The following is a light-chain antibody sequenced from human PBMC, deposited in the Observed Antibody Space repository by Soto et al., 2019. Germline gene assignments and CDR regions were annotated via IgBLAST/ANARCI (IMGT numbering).Light chain of an antibody. CDR1: QSVSSSY. CDR2: GAS. V-gene: IGKV3-20*01. CDR3: QQYGSSPQT. J-gene: IGKJ1*01. Sequence: ELVLKQSPGTLSLSPGDRAPLSCRASQSVSSSYLAWYQQKPGQAPRLLIYGASSRATGIPDRFSGSGSGTDFTLTISRLEPEDFAVYYCQQYGSSPQTFGQGTKVDIK.